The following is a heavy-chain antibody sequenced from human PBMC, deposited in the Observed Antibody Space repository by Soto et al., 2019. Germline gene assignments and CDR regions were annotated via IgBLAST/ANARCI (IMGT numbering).Heavy chain of an antibody. J-gene: IGHJ6*02. D-gene: IGHD1-26*01. Sequence: QVQVVQSGDEVKKPGASVKVSCKASGYTFTNYGFSWVRQAPGQGLEWMGWISGYNGNTKYAEKFQGRVTMTTDTSTSTAHMDLRSLRSDDTAVYYCAREGQEPYYYYGMDVWGQGTAVTVSS. CDR2: ISGYNGNT. V-gene: IGHV1-18*01. CDR1: GYTFTNYG. CDR3: AREGQEPYYYYGMDV.